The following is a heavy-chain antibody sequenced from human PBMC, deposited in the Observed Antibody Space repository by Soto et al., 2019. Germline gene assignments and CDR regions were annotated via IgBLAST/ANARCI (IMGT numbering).Heavy chain of an antibody. CDR1: GFTFSSYS. CDR2: ISSSSSYI. J-gene: IGHJ6*02. CDR3: ARVGLPYYYGMDV. D-gene: IGHD1-7*01. Sequence: GGSLRLSCAASGFTFSSYSMNWVLQAPGKGLEWVSSISSSSSYIYYADSVKGRFTISRDNAKNSLYLQMNSLRAEDTAVYYCARVGLPYYYGMDVWGQGTTVTVSS. V-gene: IGHV3-21*01.